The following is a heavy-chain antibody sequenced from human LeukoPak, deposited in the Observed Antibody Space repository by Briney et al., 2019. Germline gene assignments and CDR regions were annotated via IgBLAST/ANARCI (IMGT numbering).Heavy chain of an antibody. V-gene: IGHV3-53*01. J-gene: IGHJ4*02. CDR2: IYSGGGT. Sequence: GGSLRLSCAGSGFIFNNYAMHWVRQPPGKGLEWVSVIYSGGGTYYADSVKGRFTISRDSSKNTLYLQMNSLRAEDTAVYYCARGPKGKYYFDYWGQGTLVTVSS. CDR3: ARGPKGKYYFDY. CDR1: GFIFNNYA.